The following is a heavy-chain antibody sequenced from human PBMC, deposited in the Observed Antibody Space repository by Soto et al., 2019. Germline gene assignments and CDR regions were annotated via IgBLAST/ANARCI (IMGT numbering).Heavy chain of an antibody. J-gene: IGHJ3*02. D-gene: IGHD1-26*01. V-gene: IGHV3-33*01. CDR3: ARESLYSDSYPSAFDI. Sequence: QVQLVESGGGVVQPGTSLRLSCAASGFTFRSHGMHWVRQAPGKGLEWVAVIWYDGTVKYYTDSVKGRFTISRDNSKNTLYLQMNSLRAEDTAVYYCARESLYSDSYPSAFDILGQGTRVTVSS. CDR2: IWYDGTVK. CDR1: GFTFRSHG.